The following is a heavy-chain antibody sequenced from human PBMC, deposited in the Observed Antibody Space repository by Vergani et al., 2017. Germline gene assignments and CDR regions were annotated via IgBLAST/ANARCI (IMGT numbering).Heavy chain of an antibody. Sequence: QVQLQESGPGLVKPSQTLSLTCTVSGGSISSGSYYWSWIRQPAGKGLEWIGRIYTSGSTNNNPALKSRVTISVDTSKNQFSLKLSSVTAADTAVDYWARDMGYYGSGSYGNGMDVWGQGTTVTVSS. CDR2: IYTSGST. D-gene: IGHD3-10*01. J-gene: IGHJ6*02. V-gene: IGHV4-61*02. CDR3: ARDMGYYGSGSYGNGMDV. CDR1: GGSISSGSYY.